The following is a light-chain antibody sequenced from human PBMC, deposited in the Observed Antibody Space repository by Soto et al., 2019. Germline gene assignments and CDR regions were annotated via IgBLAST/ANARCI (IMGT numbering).Light chain of an antibody. CDR1: QSISSW. CDR3: QQYNSYWT. CDR2: KAS. Sequence: DIQMTQSPSTLSASVGDRVTITCRASQSISSWLAWYQQKPGKAPKLLIYKASSLESGVPSRFSGSGSWTEFPLTISSLQPDDFATYYCQQYNSYWTFGQGTKVEIK. J-gene: IGKJ1*01. V-gene: IGKV1-5*03.